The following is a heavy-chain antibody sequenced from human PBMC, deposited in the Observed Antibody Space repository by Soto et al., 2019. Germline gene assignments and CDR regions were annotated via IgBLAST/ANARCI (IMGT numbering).Heavy chain of an antibody. Sequence: PGGSLRLSCAASGFTFSSYSMNWVRQAPGKGLEWVSSISSSSSYIYYADSVKGRFTISRDNAKNSLYLQMSSLRAEDTAVYYCARRISHSSSWFDPWGQGTLVTVSS. V-gene: IGHV3-21*01. J-gene: IGHJ5*02. CDR2: ISSSSSYI. CDR3: ARRISHSSSWFDP. CDR1: GFTFSSYS. D-gene: IGHD6-13*01.